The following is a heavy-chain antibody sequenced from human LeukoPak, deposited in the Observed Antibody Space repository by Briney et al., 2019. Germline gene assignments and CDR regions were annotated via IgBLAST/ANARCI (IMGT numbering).Heavy chain of an antibody. CDR1: RFIFDDYA. V-gene: IGHV3-9*01. CDR3: AKDSSGWTGAFDI. CDR2: ISWNSGRI. D-gene: IGHD6-19*01. Sequence: PGGSLRLSCAASRFIFDDYAMHWVRQPPGKGLEWVSGISWNSGRIAYADSVKGRFTISRDNAKSSLYLQMNSLRPEDTALYYCAKDSSGWTGAFDIWGQGTMVTVSS. J-gene: IGHJ3*02.